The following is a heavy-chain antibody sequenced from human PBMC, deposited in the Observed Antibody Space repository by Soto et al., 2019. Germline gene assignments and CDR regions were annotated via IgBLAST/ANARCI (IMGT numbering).Heavy chain of an antibody. D-gene: IGHD5-18*01. CDR3: ARDRDAPMASFYCYGMDV. Sequence: QVQLVQSGAEVKRPGASVKVSCKASGDTFTSYYLHWVRQAPGQGLEWMGMIRPTSGSAIFARKLQGRVTMTRDTSTRTVYMGLSSLRSDDTAVYYCARDRDAPMASFYCYGMDVWGQGTTVTVSS. J-gene: IGHJ6*02. CDR1: GDTFTSYY. CDR2: IRPTSGSA. V-gene: IGHV1-46*01.